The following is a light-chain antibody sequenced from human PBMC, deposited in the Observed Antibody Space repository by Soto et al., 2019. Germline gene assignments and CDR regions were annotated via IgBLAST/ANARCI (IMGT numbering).Light chain of an antibody. CDR2: GAS. CDR1: QSVSNNY. Sequence: RASQSVSNNYLAWYQQKPGQAPRLLIYGASNRATGIPDWFSGSGSGTDFTLTISRLEPEDFAVYYCQQYGSSGTFGQGTKVEI. CDR3: QQYGSSGT. J-gene: IGKJ1*01. V-gene: IGKV3-20*01.